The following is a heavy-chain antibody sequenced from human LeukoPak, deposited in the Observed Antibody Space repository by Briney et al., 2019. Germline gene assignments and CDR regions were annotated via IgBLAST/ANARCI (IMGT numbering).Heavy chain of an antibody. CDR1: GFTFSSYA. V-gene: IGHV3-7*01. CDR3: ARGGHDYPHPG. Sequence: GGSLRLSCAASGFTFSSYAMSWVRQAPGKGLEWVANIKQDGSEKYYVDSVKGRFTISRDNAKNSLYLQMNSLRAEDTAVYYCARGGHDYPHPGWGQGTLVTVSS. D-gene: IGHD4-11*01. J-gene: IGHJ4*02. CDR2: IKQDGSEK.